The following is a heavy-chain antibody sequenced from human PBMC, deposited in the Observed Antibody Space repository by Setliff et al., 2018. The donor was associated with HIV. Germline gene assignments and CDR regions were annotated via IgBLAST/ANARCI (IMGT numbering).Heavy chain of an antibody. D-gene: IGHD3-22*01. J-gene: IGHJ4*02. CDR2: VNPYTGDT. CDR3: ARGWAAYDSTGMTPY. CDR1: GYTFVGYY. V-gene: IGHV1-2*06. Sequence: ASVKVSCKTSGYTFVGYYNHWVRLAPGQGLEWMGRVNPYTGDTDYGQRFQGRVTMTRDTSINTAYMELSRLRSDDTAVYYCARGWAAYDSTGMTPYWGQGTQVTVSS.